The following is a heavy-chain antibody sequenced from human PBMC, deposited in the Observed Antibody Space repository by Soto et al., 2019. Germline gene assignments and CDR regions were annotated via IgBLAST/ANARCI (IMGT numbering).Heavy chain of an antibody. J-gene: IGHJ3*02. Sequence: SETLSLTCTVSGGSISSYYWSWIRQPPGKGLEWIGYIYYSGSTNYNPTLKSRVTISVDTSKNQFSLKLSSVTAADTAVYYCARRDVLLRFGEFDAFDIWGQGTMVTVSS. CDR1: GGSISSYY. CDR2: IYYSGST. D-gene: IGHD3-10*01. V-gene: IGHV4-59*08. CDR3: ARRDVLLRFGEFDAFDI.